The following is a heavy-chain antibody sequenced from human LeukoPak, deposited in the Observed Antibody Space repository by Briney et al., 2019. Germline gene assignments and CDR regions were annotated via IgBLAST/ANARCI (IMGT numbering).Heavy chain of an antibody. CDR3: ATPGGWDGYNWNWYFDL. J-gene: IGHJ2*01. D-gene: IGHD5-24*01. CDR1: GFIFRSYD. V-gene: IGHV3-30*03. CDR2: ISYDESNK. Sequence: AGSLRLSRAASGFIFRSYDMHWVRPAPGKGLEWVAVISYDESNKYFADSVKGRFTISRDNSKNKLYLQMNVLRAEDTAVYFCATPGGWDGYNWNWYFDLWGRGTLVIVSS.